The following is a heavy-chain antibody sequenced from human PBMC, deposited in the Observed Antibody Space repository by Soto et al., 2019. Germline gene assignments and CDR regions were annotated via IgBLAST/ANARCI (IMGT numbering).Heavy chain of an antibody. V-gene: IGHV1-46*01. CDR2: INPSGGSR. Sequence: QVHLVQSGAEVMKPGASVKVSCRAAGRAFSTTYIHWVRQAPGQGLEWMGIINPSGGSRSYSQTFRGIVTMPEYTSTVYMELSSLTCVDTAGYYCAGGTLWFGEFSQFDPWGQGTLVTVSS. J-gene: IGHJ5*02. D-gene: IGHD3-10*01. CDR3: AGGTLWFGEFSQFDP. CDR1: GRAFSTTY.